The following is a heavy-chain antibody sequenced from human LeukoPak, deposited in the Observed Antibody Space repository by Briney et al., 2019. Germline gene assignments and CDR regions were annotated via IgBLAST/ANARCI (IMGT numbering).Heavy chain of an antibody. V-gene: IGHV3-23*01. J-gene: IGHJ4*02. D-gene: IGHD3-9*01. CDR3: AKGDDILTGYLSYFDY. CDR1: GFTFSSFA. Sequence: GGSLRLSCAASGFTFSSFAMSWVRQAPGKGLEWVSAISGSDNTYYADSVKGRFTISRDNSKNTLYLQMNSLRAEDTAVYYCAKGDDILTGYLSYFDYWGQGTLVTVSS. CDR2: ISGSDNT.